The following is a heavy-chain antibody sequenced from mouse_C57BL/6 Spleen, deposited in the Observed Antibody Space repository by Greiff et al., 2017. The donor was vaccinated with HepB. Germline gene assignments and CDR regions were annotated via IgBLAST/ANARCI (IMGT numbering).Heavy chain of an antibody. CDR2: ISSGSSTI. CDR1: GFTFSDYG. D-gene: IGHD1-1*01. Sequence: EVKLVESGGGLVKPGGSLKLSCAASGFTFSDYGMHWVRQAPEKGLEWVAYISSGSSTIYYADTVKGRFTISRDNAKNTLFLQMTSLRSEDTAMYYCARPYYGGGPFAYWGQGTLVTVSA. V-gene: IGHV5-17*01. CDR3: ARPYYGGGPFAY. J-gene: IGHJ3*01.